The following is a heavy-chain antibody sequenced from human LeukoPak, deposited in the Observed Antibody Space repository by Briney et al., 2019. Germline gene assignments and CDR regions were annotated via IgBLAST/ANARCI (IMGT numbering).Heavy chain of an antibody. CDR1: GFTFSSYS. V-gene: IGHV3-21*01. D-gene: IGHD2-2*01. CDR3: ARDGIVVVPAVYYFDY. J-gene: IGHJ4*02. Sequence: GGSLRLSCAASGFTFSSYSMNWVRQAPGKGLEWVSSISSSSSYIYYADSVKGRFTISGDNAKNSLYLQMNSLRAEDTAVYYCARDGIVVVPAVYYFDYWGQGTLVTVSS. CDR2: ISSSSSYI.